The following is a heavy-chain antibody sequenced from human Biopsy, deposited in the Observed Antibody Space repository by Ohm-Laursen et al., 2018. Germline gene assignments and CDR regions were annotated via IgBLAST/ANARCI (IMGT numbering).Heavy chain of an antibody. Sequence: SLRLSCTASGFTFSNYWMNWVRQAPGKGLEWVSYISSSGSTIHYADSVKGRFTISRDNAKNSLYLQMNSLRAEDTAVYYCERDYPSYSSVWYREPIIHCWGQGTLVTVSS. J-gene: IGHJ4*02. CDR3: ERDYPSYSSVWYREPIIHC. CDR2: ISSSGSTI. D-gene: IGHD6-19*01. CDR1: GFTFSNYW. V-gene: IGHV3-48*03.